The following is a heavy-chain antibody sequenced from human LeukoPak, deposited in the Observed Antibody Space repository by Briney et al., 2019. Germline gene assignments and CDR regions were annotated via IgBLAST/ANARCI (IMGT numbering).Heavy chain of an antibody. D-gene: IGHD1-20*01. CDR1: GFTFSNYM. CDR2: IKSDGITI. CDR3: LRDLNWSLDQ. V-gene: IGHV3-74*01. J-gene: IGHJ4*02. Sequence: GGSLRRSCAASGFTFSNYMMHWVRQAPGKGLVWVSRIKSDGITITYADSVKGRFTISRDNAKNTLYLQMNSLRAEDTAVYYCLRDLNWSLDQWGQGTLVTVSS.